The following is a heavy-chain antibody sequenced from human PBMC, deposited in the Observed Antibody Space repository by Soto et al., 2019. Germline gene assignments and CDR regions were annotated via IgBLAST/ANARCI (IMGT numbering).Heavy chain of an antibody. Sequence: SETLSLTCAVYGGSFSGYYWSWIRQPPGKGLEWIGEINHSGSTNYNPSLKSRVTISVDTSKNQFSLKLSSVTAADTAVYYCARFSLEYCSGGSCYSNVLAYFDYWGQGTLVTVSS. CDR2: INHSGST. V-gene: IGHV4-34*01. J-gene: IGHJ4*02. CDR3: ARFSLEYCSGGSCYSNVLAYFDY. CDR1: GGSFSGYY. D-gene: IGHD2-15*01.